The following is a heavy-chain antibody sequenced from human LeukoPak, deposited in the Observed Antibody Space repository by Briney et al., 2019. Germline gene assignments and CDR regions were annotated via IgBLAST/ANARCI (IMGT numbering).Heavy chain of an antibody. D-gene: IGHD6-6*01. Sequence: ASVKVSCKASGYTFTGYYMHWVRQAPGQGLEWMGWINPNSGGTNYAQKFQGRVTITRNTSISTAYMELSSLRSEDTAVYYCARGGSVYSSSANYAFDIWGQGTMVTVSS. CDR1: GYTFTGYY. J-gene: IGHJ3*02. CDR2: INPNSGGT. CDR3: ARGGSVYSSSANYAFDI. V-gene: IGHV1-2*02.